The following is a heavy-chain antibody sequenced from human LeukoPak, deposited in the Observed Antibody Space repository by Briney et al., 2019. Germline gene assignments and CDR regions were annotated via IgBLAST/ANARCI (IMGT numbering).Heavy chain of an antibody. D-gene: IGHD6-19*01. Sequence: SETLSLTCTISGGSVNSHFWCWIRQPPGKGLGGGGYIYNSGISNYNPSLKSRVTMSVDTSKDQFSLMLRSVTAADTAVYYCARDHLPAVAQGYYMDVWGKGTTVTVSS. CDR1: GGSVNSHF. V-gene: IGHV4-59*02. J-gene: IGHJ6*03. CDR2: IYNSGIS. CDR3: ARDHLPAVAQGYYMDV.